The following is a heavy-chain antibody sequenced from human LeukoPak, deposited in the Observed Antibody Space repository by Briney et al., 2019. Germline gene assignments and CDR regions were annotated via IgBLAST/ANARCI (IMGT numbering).Heavy chain of an antibody. D-gene: IGHD6-19*01. Sequence: ASVKVSCKASGYTFTSYGISWVRQAPGQGLEWMGWISAYNGNTNYAQKLQGRVTMTTDTSTSTAYMELRSLRSDDTAVYYCARDLAKYSSGGDAFDIWGQGTMVTVSS. CDR3: ARDLAKYSSGGDAFDI. CDR2: ISAYNGNT. CDR1: GYTFTSYG. V-gene: IGHV1-18*01. J-gene: IGHJ3*02.